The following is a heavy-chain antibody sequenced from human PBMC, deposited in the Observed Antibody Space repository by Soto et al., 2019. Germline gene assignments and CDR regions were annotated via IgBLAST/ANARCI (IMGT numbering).Heavy chain of an antibody. CDR1: GGSISSSNW. V-gene: IGHV4-4*02. CDR2: IYHSGST. D-gene: IGHD5-12*01. Sequence: SETLSLTCAVSGGSISSSNWWSWVRQPPGKGLEWIGEIYHSGSTNYNPSLKSRVTISVDKSKNQLSLKLSYVTAADTAVYYCARLGYSGYDGSDYWGQGTLVTVS. CDR3: ARLGYSGYDGSDY. J-gene: IGHJ4*02.